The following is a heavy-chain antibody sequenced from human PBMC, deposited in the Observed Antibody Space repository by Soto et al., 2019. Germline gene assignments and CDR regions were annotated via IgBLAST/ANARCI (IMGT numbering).Heavy chain of an antibody. CDR3: AREPAAGDWFDP. CDR1: GYTFTGYY. V-gene: IGHV1-18*04. Sequence: ASVKVSCKASGYTFTGYYMHWVRQAPGQGLEWMGWINTYNGNTNYAQKLQGRVTMTTDTSTSTAYMELRSLRSDDTAVYYCAREPAAGDWFDPWGQGTLVTV. D-gene: IGHD6-13*01. J-gene: IGHJ5*02. CDR2: INTYNGNT.